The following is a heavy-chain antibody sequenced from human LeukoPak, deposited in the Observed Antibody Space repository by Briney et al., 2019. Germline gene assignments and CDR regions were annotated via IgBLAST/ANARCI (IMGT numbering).Heavy chain of an antibody. V-gene: IGHV3-21*01. CDR3: AREGIQLWSFDY. CDR1: GFTFSSYG. Sequence: GGSLRLSCAASGFTFSSYGMHWVRQAPGKGLEWVSSISSSSSYIYYADSVKGRFTISRDNAKNSLYLQMNSLRAEDTAVYYCAREGIQLWSFDYWGQGTLVTVSS. D-gene: IGHD5-18*01. CDR2: ISSSSSYI. J-gene: IGHJ4*02.